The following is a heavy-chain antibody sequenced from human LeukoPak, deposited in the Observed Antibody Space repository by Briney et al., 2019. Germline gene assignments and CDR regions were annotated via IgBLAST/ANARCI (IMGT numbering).Heavy chain of an antibody. CDR3: ANLLRWEPY. J-gene: IGHJ4*02. D-gene: IGHD4-23*01. CDR1: GFTFSTYN. Sequence: PGGSLRLSCVASGFTFSTYNMHWVRQAPGKGLEWVAVISYDGSNKYYADSVKGRFTISRDNSKNTLYLQMNSLRAEDTAVYYCANLLRWEPYWGQGTLVTVSS. CDR2: ISYDGSNK. V-gene: IGHV3-30*18.